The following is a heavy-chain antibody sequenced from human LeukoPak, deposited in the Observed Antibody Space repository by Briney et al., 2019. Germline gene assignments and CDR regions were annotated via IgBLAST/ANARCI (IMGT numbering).Heavy chain of an antibody. CDR3: ARELVSSGTGYFDL. J-gene: IGHJ2*01. V-gene: IGHV3-23*01. CDR1: GITFGNFG. Sequence: GGSLRLSCEASGITFGNFGMTWVRQAPGKGLQWVSGITGSSTWTYYAASVKGRFTVSRDNSQNSLQLKIISVRADDTAVYYCARELVSSGTGYFDLWGRGTLVTVSS. CDR2: ITGSSTWT. D-gene: IGHD3-10*01.